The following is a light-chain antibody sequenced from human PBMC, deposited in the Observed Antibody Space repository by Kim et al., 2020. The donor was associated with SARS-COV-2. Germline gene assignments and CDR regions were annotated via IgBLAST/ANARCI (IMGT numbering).Light chain of an antibody. CDR1: TGSVTLGHY. CDR2: AMS. V-gene: IGLV7-46*01. Sequence: GGPVAPACSPVTGSVTLGHYPSWVQQKPGQAPRPLISAMSDKHAWTPARFSGSLLGGKAALTLSGARPEGEAEYYCVLYYRGARPVFGGGTKLTVL. CDR3: VLYYRGARPV. J-gene: IGLJ2*01.